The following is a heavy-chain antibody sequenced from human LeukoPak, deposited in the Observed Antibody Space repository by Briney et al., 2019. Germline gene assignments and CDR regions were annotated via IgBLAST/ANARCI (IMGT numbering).Heavy chain of an antibody. CDR1: GGTFSSYA. CDR2: IIPIFGTA. D-gene: IGHD3-3*01. Sequence: SVKVSCKASGGTFSSYAISWVRQAPGQGLEWMGGIIPIFGTANYAQKFQGRVTITADESTSTAYMELSSLRSEDTAVYYCARDRVTIFGVVSLYSDYFDYWGQGTLVTVSS. CDR3: ARDRVTIFGVVSLYSDYFDY. V-gene: IGHV1-69*13. J-gene: IGHJ4*02.